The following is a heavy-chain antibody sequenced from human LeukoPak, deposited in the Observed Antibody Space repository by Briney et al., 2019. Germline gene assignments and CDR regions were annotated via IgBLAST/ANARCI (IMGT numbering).Heavy chain of an antibody. CDR1: GGTFSSYA. V-gene: IGHV7-4-1*02. D-gene: IGHD6-25*01. Sequence: ASVKVSCKASGGTFSSYAISWVRQAPGQGLEWMGWINTNTGNPTYAQGSTGRFVFSLDTSVSTAYLQISSLKAEDTAVYYCARDLMWAAAAELDPWGQGTLVTVSS. CDR2: INTNTGNP. CDR3: ARDLMWAAAAELDP. J-gene: IGHJ5*02.